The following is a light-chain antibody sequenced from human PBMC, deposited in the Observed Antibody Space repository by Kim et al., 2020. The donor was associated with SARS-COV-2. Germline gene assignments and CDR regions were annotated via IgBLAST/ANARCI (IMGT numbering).Light chain of an antibody. CDR1: PSVSSS. J-gene: IGKJ4*01. V-gene: IGKV3-15*01. CDR2: GSS. CDR3: QRYSTWPPT. Sequence: EIVMTQSPAPLSVSPGERATLSCRVSPSVSSSLAWYQQKPGQTPRLLIYGSSTRATGVPARFSGSGYGTEFTLTISSLQSEDSAVYYCQRYSTWPPTFGGGTKVDIK.